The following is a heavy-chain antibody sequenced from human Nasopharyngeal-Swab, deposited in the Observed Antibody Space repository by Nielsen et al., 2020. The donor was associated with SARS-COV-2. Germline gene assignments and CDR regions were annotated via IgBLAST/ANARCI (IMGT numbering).Heavy chain of an antibody. D-gene: IGHD5-12*01. CDR1: GFTFSSYW. Sequence: GESLKISCVASGFTFSSYWMSWVRQAPGKGLEWVANIKQDGSEKYYVDSVKGRFTISRDNAKNSLYLQMNSLRAEDTAVYYCARDMYSGYDSSYYYYGMDVWGQGTTVTVSS. CDR2: IKQDGSEK. J-gene: IGHJ6*02. V-gene: IGHV3-7*01. CDR3: ARDMYSGYDSSYYYYGMDV.